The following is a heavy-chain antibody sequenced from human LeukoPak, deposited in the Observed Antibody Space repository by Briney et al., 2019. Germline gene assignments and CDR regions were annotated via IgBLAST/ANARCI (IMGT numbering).Heavy chain of an antibody. V-gene: IGHV4-34*01. J-gene: IGHJ4*02. CDR3: ARAGRYYYDSSGYGY. Sequence: SETLSLTCAVYGGSFSGYYWSWIRQPPGKGLEWIGEINHSGSTNYNPSLKSRVTISVDTSKNQFSLKLSSVTAADTAVCYCARAGRYYYDSSGYGYWGQGTLVTVSS. CDR1: GGSFSGYY. CDR2: INHSGST. D-gene: IGHD3-22*01.